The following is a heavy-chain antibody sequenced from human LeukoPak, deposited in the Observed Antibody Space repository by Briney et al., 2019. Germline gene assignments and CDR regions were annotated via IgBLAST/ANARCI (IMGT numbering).Heavy chain of an antibody. CDR1: GGSISSGGYS. CDR3: AGSPLGYCSSTSCYESWFDP. Sequence: SQTLSLTCAVSGGSISSGGYSWSWIRQPPGKGLEWIGYIYHSGSTYYNPSLKSRVTISVDRSKNQFSLKLSSVTAADTAVYYCAGSPLGYCSSTSCYESWFDPWGQGTLVTVSS. V-gene: IGHV4-30-2*01. CDR2: IYHSGST. D-gene: IGHD2-2*01. J-gene: IGHJ5*02.